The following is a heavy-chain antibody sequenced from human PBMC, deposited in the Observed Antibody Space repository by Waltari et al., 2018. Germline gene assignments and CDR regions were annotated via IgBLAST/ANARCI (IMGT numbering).Heavy chain of an antibody. D-gene: IGHD4-4*01. CDR2: INSYSGDT. CDR3: ARGGNSENDALDI. Sequence: QVQLVQSGAEVKKPGASAKVSCKTSGYTFTGYWMHWVRQAPGQGLEWMGRINSYSGDTKSAQKFQGRVTMTRDTPISTAYLELSSLRSDDTAVYCCARGGNSENDALDIWGQGTMVTVSS. J-gene: IGHJ3*02. CDR1: GYTFTGYW. V-gene: IGHV1-2*06.